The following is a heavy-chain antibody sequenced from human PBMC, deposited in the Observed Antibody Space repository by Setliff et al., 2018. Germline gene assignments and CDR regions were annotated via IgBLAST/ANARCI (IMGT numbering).Heavy chain of an antibody. V-gene: IGHV1-69*05. CDR3: ATDHMPASGTSAFDI. D-gene: IGHD6-13*01. J-gene: IGHJ3*02. CDR1: GGTFNTYV. Sequence: SVKVSCKASGGTFNTYVISWVRQAPSQGLEWMGMIIPIFGTSNYAQKFQARVTMTTDESTSTAYMELSSLTSEDTAVYYCATDHMPASGTSAFDIWGQGTVVTVAS. CDR2: IIPIFGTS.